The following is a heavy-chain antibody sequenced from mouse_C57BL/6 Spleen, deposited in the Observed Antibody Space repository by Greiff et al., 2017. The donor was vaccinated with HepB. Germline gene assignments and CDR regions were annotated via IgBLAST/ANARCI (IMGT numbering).Heavy chain of an antibody. CDR3: AREGGNYFYYFDY. CDR2: INYDGSST. V-gene: IGHV5-16*01. CDR1: GFTFSDYY. J-gene: IGHJ2*01. Sequence: EVQVVESEGGLVQPGSSMKLSCTASGFTFSDYYMAWVRQVPEKGLEWVANINYDGSSTYYLDSLKSRFIISRDNAKNILYLQMSSLKSEDTATYYCAREGGNYFYYFDYWGQGTTLTVSS. D-gene: IGHD2-1*01.